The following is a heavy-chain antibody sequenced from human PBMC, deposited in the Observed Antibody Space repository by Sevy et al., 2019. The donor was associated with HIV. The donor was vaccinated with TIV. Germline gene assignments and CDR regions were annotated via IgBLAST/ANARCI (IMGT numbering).Heavy chain of an antibody. V-gene: IGHV3-20*01. Sequence: GGSLRLSCAASGFTFDDYAMSWVRQAPGKGLEWVSAINWKTDNVGYADSVKGRFTICRDNAKRSLYLQMNSLRPEDTALYHCARNTYYLDSTGFGAFDIWGQGIMVTV. CDR3: ARNTYYLDSTGFGAFDI. CDR2: INWKTDNV. J-gene: IGHJ3*02. CDR1: GFTFDDYA. D-gene: IGHD3-22*01.